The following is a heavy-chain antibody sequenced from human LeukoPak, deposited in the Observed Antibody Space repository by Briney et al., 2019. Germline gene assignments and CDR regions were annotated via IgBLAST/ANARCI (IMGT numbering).Heavy chain of an antibody. Sequence: TSETLSLTCTVSGGSISSYYWSWIRQPAGKGLEWIGRIYTSGTTHYNPSLKSRVTMSVDTSKNQFSLNLSSVTAADTAVYYCARFSSIAAAFDYWGPGTLVTVSS. V-gene: IGHV4-4*07. CDR2: IYTSGTT. D-gene: IGHD6-13*01. J-gene: IGHJ4*02. CDR1: GGSISSYY. CDR3: ARFSSIAAAFDY.